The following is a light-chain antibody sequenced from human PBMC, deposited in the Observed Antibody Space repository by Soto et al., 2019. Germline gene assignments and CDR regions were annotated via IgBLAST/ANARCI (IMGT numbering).Light chain of an antibody. Sequence: QSVLTQPASVSGSPGQSITISCTATSSDVGGYNYVSWYQQHPGKAPKLMIYEVSNRPSGVSNRFSGSKSGNTASLTISGLQSEDEADHYCSSYTSSSTLVFGGGTKLTVL. CDR1: SSDVGGYNY. CDR2: EVS. CDR3: SSYTSSSTLV. J-gene: IGLJ2*01. V-gene: IGLV2-14*01.